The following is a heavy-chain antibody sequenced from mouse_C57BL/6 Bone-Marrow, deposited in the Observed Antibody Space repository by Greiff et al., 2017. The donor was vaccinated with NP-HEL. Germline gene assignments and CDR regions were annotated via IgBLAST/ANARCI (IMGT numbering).Heavy chain of an antibody. CDR3: ARDGSSGYVETWFAY. Sequence: EVQLQQSVAELVRPGASVKLSCTASGFNIKNTYMHWVKQRPEQGLEWIGRIDPANGKTKYAPKFQGNATINADPASNTAYLQLSSLTSEDTAIYYCARDGSSGYVETWFAYWGQGTLVTVSA. V-gene: IGHV14-3*01. J-gene: IGHJ3*01. CDR1: GFNIKNTY. CDR2: IDPANGKT. D-gene: IGHD3-2*02.